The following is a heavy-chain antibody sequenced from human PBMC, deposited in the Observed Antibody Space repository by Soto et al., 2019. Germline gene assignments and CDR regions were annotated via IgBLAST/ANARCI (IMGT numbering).Heavy chain of an antibody. J-gene: IGHJ3*02. CDR2: ISAYNGNT. V-gene: IGHV1-18*01. Sequence: ASVKVSCKASGYTFTSYGISWVRQAPGQGLEWMGWISAYNGNTNYAQKLQGRVTMTTDTSTSTAYMELRSLRSDDTAVYYCARDRYSSPNLVLKDAFYIWGQGTMVTVSS. CDR3: ARDRYSSPNLVLKDAFYI. D-gene: IGHD6-13*01. CDR1: GYTFTSYG.